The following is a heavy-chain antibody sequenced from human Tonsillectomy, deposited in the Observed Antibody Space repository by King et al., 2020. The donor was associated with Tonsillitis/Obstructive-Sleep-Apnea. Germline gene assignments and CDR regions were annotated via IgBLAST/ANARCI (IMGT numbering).Heavy chain of an antibody. J-gene: IGHJ4*02. CDR2: ISGSGGST. V-gene: IGHV3-23*04. CDR1: GFTFSSYA. D-gene: IGHD6-13*01. CDR3: AKDLSSWYWSYFNY. Sequence: VQLVESGGGLVQPGGSLRLSCAASGFTFSSYAMSWVRQAPGKGLEWVSGISGSGGSTFYADSVKGRFTISRDNSKNTRYLQMSSLRAEDTAVYYCAKDLSSWYWSYFNYWGQGTLVTVSS.